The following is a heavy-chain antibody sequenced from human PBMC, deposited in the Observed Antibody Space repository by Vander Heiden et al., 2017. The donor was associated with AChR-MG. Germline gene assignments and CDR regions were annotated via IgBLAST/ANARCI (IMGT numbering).Heavy chain of an antibody. D-gene: IGHD5-18*01. CDR3: ARGRGYSYGYFYWFDP. CDR2: INHSGST. CDR1: GGSFSGYY. V-gene: IGHV4-34*01. Sequence: QVQLQQWGAGLLKPSETLSLTCAVYGGSFSGYYWSWIRQPPVKGLEWIGEINHSGSTNYNPSLKSRVTISVDTSKNQFSRKLGSVTAADTAVYYCARGRGYSYGYFYWFDPWCQGTLVTVSS. J-gene: IGHJ5*02.